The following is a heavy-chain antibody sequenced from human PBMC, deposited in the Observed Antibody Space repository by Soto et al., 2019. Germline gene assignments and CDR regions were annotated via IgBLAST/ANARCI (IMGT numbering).Heavy chain of an antibody. CDR1: GFTFTSSA. V-gene: IGHV1-58*01. CDR2: IVVGSGNT. J-gene: IGHJ6*02. Sequence: QMQLVQSGPEVKKPGTSVKVSCKASGFTFTSSAVQWVRQARGQRLEWIGWIVVGSGNTNNAQKFHERVTITRDMSTSTAYMELSSLRSEDTAVYYCAAATMASSWYYYYYYGMDVWGQGTTVTVSS. D-gene: IGHD6-13*01. CDR3: AAATMASSWYYYYYYGMDV.